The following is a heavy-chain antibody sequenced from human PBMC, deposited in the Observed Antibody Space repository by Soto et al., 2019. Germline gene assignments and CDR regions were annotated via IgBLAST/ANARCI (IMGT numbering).Heavy chain of an antibody. CDR3: ARVGYCSGGSCRYYFDY. D-gene: IGHD2-15*01. V-gene: IGHV1-69*05. CDR1: GGNLNSVA. Sequence: CQNSGGNLNSVALSWVRQTHGQGLEWMGGIIPIFGTANYAQKLQGRVTMTTDTSTSTAYMELRSLRSDDTAVYYCARVGYCSGGSCRYYFDYWGQGTLVTVSS. J-gene: IGHJ4*02. CDR2: IIPIFGTA.